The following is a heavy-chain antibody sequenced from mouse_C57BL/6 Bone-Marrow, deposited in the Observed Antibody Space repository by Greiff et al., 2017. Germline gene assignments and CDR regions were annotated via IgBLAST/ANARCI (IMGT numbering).Heavy chain of an antibody. V-gene: IGHV3-6*01. J-gene: IGHJ2*01. D-gene: IGHD1-1*01. CDR3: ARDYGSSYGY. Sequence: DVQLQESGPGLVKPSQSLPLTCSVTGYSITSGYYWNWIRQFPGNKLEWMGDISYDGSNNYNPSLKNRISITRETSKNQFYLKLNSVTTEDTATYYCARDYGSSYGYWGQGTTLTVSS. CDR1: GYSITSGYY. CDR2: ISYDGSN.